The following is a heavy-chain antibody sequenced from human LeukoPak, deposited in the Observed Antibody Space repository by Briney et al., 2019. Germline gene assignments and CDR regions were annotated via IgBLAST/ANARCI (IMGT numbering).Heavy chain of an antibody. CDR1: GGTFSSYT. CDR2: IIPIFGTA. V-gene: IGHV1-69*13. CDR3: ARGPDDYVWGSYRYD. J-gene: IGHJ4*02. Sequence: GASVKVSCKASGGTFSSYTISWVRQAPGQELEWMGGIIPIFGTANYAQKFQGRVTITADESTSTAYMELSSLRSEDTAVYYCARGPDDYVWGSYRYDWGQGTLVTVSS. D-gene: IGHD3-16*02.